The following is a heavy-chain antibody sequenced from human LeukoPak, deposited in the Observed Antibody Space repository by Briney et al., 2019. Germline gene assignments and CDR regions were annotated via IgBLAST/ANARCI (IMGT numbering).Heavy chain of an antibody. CDR1: GGSFSSYY. V-gene: IGHV4-59*01. D-gene: IGHD3-3*01. Sequence: PSETLSLTCTVSGGSFSSYYWSWVRQPPGQGLEWIGYIYYSGSTNYNPSLKSRVTISVDTSKNQFSLKLSSVTAADTAVYYCARESDGYDVWSGFDYWGQGTLVTVSS. CDR2: IYYSGST. CDR3: ARESDGYDVWSGFDY. J-gene: IGHJ4*02.